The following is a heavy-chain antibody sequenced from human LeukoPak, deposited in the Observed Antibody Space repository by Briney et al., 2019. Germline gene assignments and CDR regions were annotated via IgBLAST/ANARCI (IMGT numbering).Heavy chain of an antibody. Sequence: SGPTLAKPTQTLTLTCTFSGFSLSTSGVGVGWIRQPPGKALEWLALIYWDDDKRYSPSLKSRLTITKDTSKNQVVLTMTNMDPVDTATYYCAHRPRSLVAFDIWGQGTMVTVSS. CDR1: GFSLSTSGVG. CDR2: IYWDDDK. V-gene: IGHV2-5*02. J-gene: IGHJ3*02. CDR3: AHRPRSLVAFDI.